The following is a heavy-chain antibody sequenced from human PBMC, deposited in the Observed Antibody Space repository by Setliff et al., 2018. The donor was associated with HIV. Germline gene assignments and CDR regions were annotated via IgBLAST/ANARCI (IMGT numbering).Heavy chain of an antibody. J-gene: IGHJ4*01. V-gene: IGHV1-3*01. D-gene: IGHD2-2*01. CDR3: AKEAFTSGWSHYDN. CDR2: INAGNGNT. CDR1: GYTFTNYA. Sequence: VASVKVSCKASGYTFTNYAMHWVRQAPGQRLEWMGRINAGNGNTKYSQKIQGRVTITRDTSASTAYMELSSLRSEDTAIYYCAKEAFTSGWSHYDNWGHGTLVTVSS.